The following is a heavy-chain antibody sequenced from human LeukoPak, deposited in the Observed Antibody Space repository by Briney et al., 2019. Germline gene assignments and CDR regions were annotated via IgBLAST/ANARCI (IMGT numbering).Heavy chain of an antibody. CDR1: GFTFSSYA. V-gene: IGHV3-21*01. CDR3: AREQLPERYFDL. D-gene: IGHD1-1*01. Sequence: GGSLRLSCAASGFTFSSYAMHWVRQAPGKGLEWVSSISSSTTDIDYADSMKGRFTISRDNTKNSLFLQMNSLRAEDTAVYYCAREQLPERYFDLWGRGTLVTVSS. CDR2: ISSSTTDI. J-gene: IGHJ2*01.